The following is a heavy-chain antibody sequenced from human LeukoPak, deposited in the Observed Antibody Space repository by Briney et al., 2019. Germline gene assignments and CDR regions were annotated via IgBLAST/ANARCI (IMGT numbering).Heavy chain of an antibody. J-gene: IGHJ5*02. V-gene: IGHV3-23*01. CDR2: ISGSGGST. Sequence: PGGSLRLSCAASGFTFSSYAMSWVRQAPGKGLEWVSSISGSGGSTNSADSVKGRFTISRDNSKNTLYLQMNSLRAEDTAVYYCARDRYDILTGYYRGNWFDPWGQGTLVTVSS. D-gene: IGHD3-9*01. CDR1: GFTFSSYA. CDR3: ARDRYDILTGYYRGNWFDP.